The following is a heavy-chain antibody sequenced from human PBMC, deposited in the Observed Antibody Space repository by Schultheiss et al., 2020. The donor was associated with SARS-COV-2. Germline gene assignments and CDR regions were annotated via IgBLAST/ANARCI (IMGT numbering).Heavy chain of an antibody. CDR2: ISSSGSTI. D-gene: IGHD2-2*01. V-gene: IGHV3-11*01. CDR3: ARASRSSSTSSYAFDI. Sequence: GGSLRLSCAASGFSPSNYGMSWIRQAPGKGLEWVSYISSSGSTIYYADSVKGRFTISRDNSKNTLYLEMNSLRAEDTALYYCARASRSSSTSSYAFDIWGQGTMVTVSS. CDR1: GFSPSNYG. J-gene: IGHJ3*02.